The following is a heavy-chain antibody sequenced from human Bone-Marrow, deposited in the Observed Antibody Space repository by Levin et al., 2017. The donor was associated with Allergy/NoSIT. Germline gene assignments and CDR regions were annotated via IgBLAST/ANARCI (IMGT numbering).Heavy chain of an antibody. CDR3: ARRSDGVPFDY. CDR2: IYYTGST. J-gene: IGHJ4*02. CDR1: GGSISSSPYW. D-gene: IGHD2-8*01. Sequence: SQTLSLTCTVSGGSISSSPYWWGWIRQPPGQELEWIGTIYYTGSTFYNPSLRSRVTISADTSKNQFSLRLSSVTATDTAVYYCARRSDGVPFDYWGQGTLVTVSS. V-gene: IGHV4-39*01.